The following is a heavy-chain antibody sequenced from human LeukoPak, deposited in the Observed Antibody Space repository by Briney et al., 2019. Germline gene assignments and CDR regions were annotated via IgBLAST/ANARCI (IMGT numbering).Heavy chain of an antibody. Sequence: ASVKVSCKASVYTFTSYVINWLRQASGQGLEWMGWMNPNSGNTGYAQKFQGRFTMTWDTSISTAYMELSSLRSDDTAVYYCAREYRRQPDWGQGTLVTVSS. V-gene: IGHV1-8*01. CDR3: AREYRRQPD. CDR2: MNPNSGNT. J-gene: IGHJ4*02. CDR1: VYTFTSYV. D-gene: IGHD5-12*01.